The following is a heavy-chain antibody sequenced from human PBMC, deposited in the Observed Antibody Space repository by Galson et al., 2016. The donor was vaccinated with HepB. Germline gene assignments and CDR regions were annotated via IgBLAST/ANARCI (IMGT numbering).Heavy chain of an antibody. V-gene: IGHV3-21*06. CDR1: GFTFSSCA. D-gene: IGHD2-8*01. J-gene: IGHJ4*02. CDR3: VREGGYTNGWFDY. Sequence: SLRLSCAASGFTFSSCAMSWVRQAPGKGLEWVASIRATSTNVYYADSLKGRFTISRDNAKNSLYLQMSSLRAEDTALYYCVREGGYTNGWFDYWGQGTLVTVSS. CDR2: IRATSTNV.